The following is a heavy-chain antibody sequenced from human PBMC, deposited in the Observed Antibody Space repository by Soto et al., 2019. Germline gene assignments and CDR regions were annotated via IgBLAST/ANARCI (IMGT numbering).Heavy chain of an antibody. CDR3: AKDKDWSGVYGMDV. D-gene: IGHD3-3*01. CDR2: INGGSTT. CDR1: GFSFSSYA. V-gene: IGHV3-23*01. Sequence: AGSLRLSCAASGFSFSSYAMNWVRQAPGKGLEWVTAINGGSTTYYADSVKGRFTISRDNSKNTLYLQMNSLRAEDTAVYYCAKDKDWSGVYGMDVCAQGSTVTVTS. J-gene: IGHJ6*02.